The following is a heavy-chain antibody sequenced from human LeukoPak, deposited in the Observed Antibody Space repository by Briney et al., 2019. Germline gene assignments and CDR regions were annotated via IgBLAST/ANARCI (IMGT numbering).Heavy chain of an antibody. J-gene: IGHJ5*02. CDR2: LWSDGKTA. CDR3: VKESAADATFHSDA. Sequence: PGGSLRLSCAASGFTFNIFGMHWVRQVPGNGLEWVAVLWSDGKTAHYADSVKGRFTISRDSSENTLYLQMNSLRSEDTAVYYCVKESAADATFHSDAWGQGTLVTVSS. V-gene: IGHV3-33*06. CDR1: GFTFNIFG. D-gene: IGHD6-13*01.